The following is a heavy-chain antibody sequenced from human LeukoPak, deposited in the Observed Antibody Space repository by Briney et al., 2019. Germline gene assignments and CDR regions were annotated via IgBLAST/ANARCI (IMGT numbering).Heavy chain of an antibody. CDR2: INHSGST. J-gene: IGHJ4*02. V-gene: IGHV4-34*01. CDR1: GGSFSGYY. CDR3: ARRVNCGGDCYSEY. Sequence: SETLSLTCAVHGGSFSGYYWSWIRQPPGKGLEWIGEINHSGSTNYNPSLKSRVTISVDTSKNQFSLKLSSVTAADTAVYYCARRVNCGGDCYSEYWGQGTLVTVSS. D-gene: IGHD2-21*01.